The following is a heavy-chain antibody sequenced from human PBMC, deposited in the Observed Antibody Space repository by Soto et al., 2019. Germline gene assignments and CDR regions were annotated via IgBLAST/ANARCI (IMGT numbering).Heavy chain of an antibody. CDR3: ARGDYDFWSASSYYMDA. J-gene: IGHJ6*03. Sequence: GSVKVSCKASGYTFTGYYMHWVRQAPGQGLEWMGWINPNSGGTNYAQKFQGWVTMTRNTSISTAYMELSRLRSDDTAVYYCARGDYDFWSASSYYMDARAQGTALPVSS. CDR2: INPNSGGT. D-gene: IGHD3-3*01. CDR1: GYTFTGYY. V-gene: IGHV1-2*04.